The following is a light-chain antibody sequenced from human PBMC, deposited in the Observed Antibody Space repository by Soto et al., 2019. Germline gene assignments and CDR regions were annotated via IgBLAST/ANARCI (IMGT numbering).Light chain of an antibody. Sequence: QSVLTQPPSASGTPGQRVTISCSGSSSNIGSNYVYWYQQLPGTAPKLLIYRNNQRPSGVPDRFSGSKSGTSASLAISGLRSEDEAEYYCAAWGDSLSGWVFGGGTKVTVL. V-gene: IGLV1-47*01. CDR1: SSNIGSNY. CDR3: AAWGDSLSGWV. J-gene: IGLJ3*02. CDR2: RNN.